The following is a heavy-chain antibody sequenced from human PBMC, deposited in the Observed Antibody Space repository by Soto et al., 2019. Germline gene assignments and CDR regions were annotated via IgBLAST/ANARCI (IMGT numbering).Heavy chain of an antibody. CDR2: ISGSGGST. J-gene: IGHJ4*02. CDR1: GFTFSSYA. D-gene: IGHD6-6*01. CDR3: AKDERVDSSSSLPSSLDY. V-gene: IGHV3-23*01. Sequence: EVQLLESGGGLVQPGGSLRLSCAASGFTFSSYAMSWVRQAPGKGLEWVSAISGSGGSTYYADSVKGRFTISRDNSKNTLYLQMNSLRAEDTAVYYCAKDERVDSSSSLPSSLDYWGQGTLVTVSS.